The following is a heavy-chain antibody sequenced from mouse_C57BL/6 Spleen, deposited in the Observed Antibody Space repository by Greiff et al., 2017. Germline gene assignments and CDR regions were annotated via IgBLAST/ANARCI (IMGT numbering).Heavy chain of an antibody. J-gene: IGHJ4*01. D-gene: IGHD1-1*02. CDR3: ASVGGYYAMDY. Sequence: DVQLQESGPGLVKPSQSLSLTCSVTGYSITSGYYWNWIRQFPGNKLEWMGYISYDGSNNYNPSLKNRISITRDTSKNQFFLKLNSVTTEDTATYYCASVGGYYAMDYWGQGTSVTVSS. V-gene: IGHV3-6*01. CDR1: GYSITSGYY. CDR2: ISYDGSN.